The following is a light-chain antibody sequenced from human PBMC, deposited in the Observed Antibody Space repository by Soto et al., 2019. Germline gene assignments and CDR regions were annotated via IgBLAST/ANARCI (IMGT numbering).Light chain of an antibody. CDR3: QQRSNWPGT. V-gene: IGKV3-11*01. J-gene: IGKJ1*01. Sequence: EIVLTQSPATLSLAPGERATLSCRTSQGVSSYLAWYQQKPGQAPRLLISDASNRATGIPARFSGSGSGTDFTLTINSLEPEDFAVYYCQQRSNWPGTFGQGTKVEIK. CDR1: QGVSSY. CDR2: DAS.